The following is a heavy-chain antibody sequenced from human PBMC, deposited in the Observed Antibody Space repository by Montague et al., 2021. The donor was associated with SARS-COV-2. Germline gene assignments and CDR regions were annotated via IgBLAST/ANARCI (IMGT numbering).Heavy chain of an antibody. CDR1: GFTFSSYW. Sequence: SLRLSCAASGFTFSSYWMSWVRQAPGKGLEWVANIKQDGSEKYYVDSVKGRFTISRVNAKNSLYLQMNSLRAEDTAVYYCARDHRQVWFGAPVMERYFDYWGQGTLVTVSS. J-gene: IGHJ4*02. CDR2: IKQDGSEK. D-gene: IGHD3-10*01. V-gene: IGHV3-7*01. CDR3: ARDHRQVWFGAPVMERYFDY.